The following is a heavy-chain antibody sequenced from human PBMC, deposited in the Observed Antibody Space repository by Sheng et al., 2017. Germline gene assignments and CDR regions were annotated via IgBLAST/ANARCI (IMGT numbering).Heavy chain of an antibody. CDR3: ARVEWSYYDGSGYYLGWFDP. CDR2: IYYSGST. J-gene: IGHJ5*02. D-gene: IGHD3-22*01. V-gene: IGHV4-39*07. CDR1: GGSITTSNYY. Sequence: QLQLQESGPGLVKPSETLSLTCTVSGGSITTSNYYWGWIRQPPGKGLEWIGSIYYSGSTYYNPSLKSRLTFSVDTSKNQFSLKLNSVTAADTAVYYCARVEWSYYDGSGYYLGWFDPWGQGTLVTVS.